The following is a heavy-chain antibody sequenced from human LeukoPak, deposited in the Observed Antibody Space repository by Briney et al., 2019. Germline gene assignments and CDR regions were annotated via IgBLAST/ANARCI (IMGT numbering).Heavy chain of an antibody. CDR1: GYTFTGYY. CDR3: ARSTGDSSGYYGGWFDP. D-gene: IGHD3-22*01. Sequence: ASVKVSCKASGYTFTGYYMHWVRQALGQGLEWMGWINPNSGGTNCAQKFQGRVTMTRDTSISTAYMELSRLRSDDTAVYYCARSTGDSSGYYGGWFDPWGQGTLVTVSS. CDR2: INPNSGGT. V-gene: IGHV1-2*02. J-gene: IGHJ5*02.